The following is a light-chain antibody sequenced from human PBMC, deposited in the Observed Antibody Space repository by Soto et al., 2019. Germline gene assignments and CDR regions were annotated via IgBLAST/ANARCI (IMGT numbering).Light chain of an antibody. CDR1: QSVSIN. CDR2: FSS. V-gene: IGKV3-15*01. CDR3: QAFKDLPPLT. J-gene: IGKJ1*01. Sequence: EILMTQSPATLSVSPVERATLSFSASQSVSINVAWYEQEPCQAPRLVIYFSSNGATGIPARFSGSGSGKDFSLTIPRLPFGEFGIYYCQAFKDLPPLTFGQGTKVDIK.